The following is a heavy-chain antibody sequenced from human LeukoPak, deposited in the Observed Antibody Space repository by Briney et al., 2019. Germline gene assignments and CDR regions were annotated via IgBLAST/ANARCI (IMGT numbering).Heavy chain of an antibody. CDR2: ISSSSSYI. Sequence: GGSLRLSCAASGFTFSSYSMNWVRQAPGKGLEWVSSISSSSSYIYYADSVKGRFTISRDNAKNSLYLQMNSLRAEDTAVYYCARGETRRIWFGEFDGNFDYWGQGTLVTVSS. V-gene: IGHV3-21*01. CDR3: ARGETRRIWFGEFDGNFDY. CDR1: GFTFSSYS. D-gene: IGHD3-10*01. J-gene: IGHJ4*02.